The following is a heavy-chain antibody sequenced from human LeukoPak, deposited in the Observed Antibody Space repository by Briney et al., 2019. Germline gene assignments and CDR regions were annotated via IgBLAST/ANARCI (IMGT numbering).Heavy chain of an antibody. CDR3: ARDPYSSTWSYGMDV. CDR2: IKQDGSEK. D-gene: IGHD6-6*01. Sequence: GGSLRLSCAASGFTFSVYAMSWVRQAPGKGLEWVANIKQDGSEKVYVDSVKGRFAISRDNAKNSLFLQMDALRAEDTAVYYCARDPYSSTWSYGMDVWGQGTTVSVSS. CDR1: GFTFSVYA. V-gene: IGHV3-7*05. J-gene: IGHJ6*02.